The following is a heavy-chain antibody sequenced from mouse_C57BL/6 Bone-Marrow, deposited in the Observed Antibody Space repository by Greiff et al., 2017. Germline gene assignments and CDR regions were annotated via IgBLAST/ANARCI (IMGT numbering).Heavy chain of an antibody. CDR1: GYTFTDYN. J-gene: IGHJ3*01. CDR3: ARKRQLRLPAFAY. D-gene: IGHD3-2*02. Sequence: EVQLQQPGPELVKPGASVKIPCKASGYTFTDYNMDWVKQSHGKSLEWIGDINPNNGGTIYNQKFKGKATLTVDKSSSTAYMELRSLTSEYTAVYVCARKRQLRLPAFAYWGQGALVTVSA. V-gene: IGHV1-18*01. CDR2: INPNNGGT.